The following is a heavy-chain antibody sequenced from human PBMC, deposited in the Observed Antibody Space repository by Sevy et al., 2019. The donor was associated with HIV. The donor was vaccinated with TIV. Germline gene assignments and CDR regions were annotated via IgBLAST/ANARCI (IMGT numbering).Heavy chain of an antibody. V-gene: IGHV3-30*18. J-gene: IGHJ4*02. Sequence: GGSLRLSCAASGFTFSSYGMHWVRQAPGKGLEWVAVISYDGSNKYYADSVKGRFTISRDNSKNTLYLQMNSLRAEDTAVYYCAKDSEYDYVQSNFDYWGQGTLVTVSS. CDR3: AKDSEYDYVQSNFDY. CDR2: ISYDGSNK. CDR1: GFTFSSYG. D-gene: IGHD3-16*01.